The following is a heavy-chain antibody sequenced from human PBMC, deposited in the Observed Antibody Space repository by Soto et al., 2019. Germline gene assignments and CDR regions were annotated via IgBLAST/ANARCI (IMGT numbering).Heavy chain of an antibody. CDR3: ARSPYDFWTGYIFDS. CDR1: GGSISRYY. J-gene: IGHJ4*02. Sequence: QVELQESGPGLVRPSETLSLACTVSGGSISRYYWNWIRQPPGKGLEWIGYIYYTGSTNYHPSLKSRVTISLDTSKIQFSLKLNSVTAADTAVYYCARSPYDFWTGYIFDSWGQGTLVTVYS. V-gene: IGHV4-59*01. D-gene: IGHD3-3*01. CDR2: IYYTGST.